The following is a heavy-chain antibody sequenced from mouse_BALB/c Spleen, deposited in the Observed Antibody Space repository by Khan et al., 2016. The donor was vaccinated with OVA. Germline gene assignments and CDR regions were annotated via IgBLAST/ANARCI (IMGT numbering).Heavy chain of an antibody. CDR1: GYTFTDFT. CDR2: ISTYYGDV. Sequence: QVQLQQSGAELVRPGVSVKISCKGSGYTFTDFTMHWVKQSHAKSLEWIGVISTYYGDVTYNQKFKGKATMTVDKSSSTAYMELARLTSEDSAIFDCRRRGGGNRFAYWGQGTLVTVSA. J-gene: IGHJ3*01. CDR3: RRRGGGNRFAY. V-gene: IGHV1S137*01.